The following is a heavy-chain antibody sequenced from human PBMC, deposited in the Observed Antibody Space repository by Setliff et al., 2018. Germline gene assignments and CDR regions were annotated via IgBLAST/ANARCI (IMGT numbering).Heavy chain of an antibody. V-gene: IGHV1-46*01. CDR1: GYIFTSYY. D-gene: IGHD6-13*01. CDR3: ARGGVAAAGKKGVFEH. J-gene: IGHJ4*02. CDR2: INTGGGSA. Sequence: AASVKVSCKASGYIFTSYYMYWVRQAPGQGLEWMGTINTGGGSASIVDQFQGRVTMTRDTSTSTVYMEVNSLRSDDTAVYFCARGGVAAAGKKGVFEHWGQGTLVTVSS.